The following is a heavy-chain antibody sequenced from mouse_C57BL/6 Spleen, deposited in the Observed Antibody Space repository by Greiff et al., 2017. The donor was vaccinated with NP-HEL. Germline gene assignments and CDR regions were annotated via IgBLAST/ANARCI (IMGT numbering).Heavy chain of an antibody. CDR3: ARARQLRLQWYFDV. D-gene: IGHD3-2*02. V-gene: IGHV1-80*01. CDR1: GYAFSSYW. Sequence: VMLVESGAELVKPGASVKISCKASGYAFSSYWMNWVKQRPGKGLEWIGQIYPGDGDTNYNGKFKGKATLTADKSSSTAYMQLSSLTSEDSAVYFGARARQLRLQWYFDVWGTGTTVTVSS. CDR2: IYPGDGDT. J-gene: IGHJ1*03.